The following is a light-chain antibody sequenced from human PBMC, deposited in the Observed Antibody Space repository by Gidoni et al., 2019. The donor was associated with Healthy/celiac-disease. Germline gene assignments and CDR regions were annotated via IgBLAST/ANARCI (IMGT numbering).Light chain of an antibody. Sequence: EIVFTQSPGPLSLSPGERATLPCRASQSVSSSYLAWYQQKPGQAPRLLIYGASSRATGIPDRFSGSGSGTDFTLTISSLEPEDFAVYYCQQYGSSPFTFGPGTKVDIK. CDR3: QQYGSSPFT. V-gene: IGKV3-20*01. J-gene: IGKJ3*01. CDR2: GAS. CDR1: QSVSSSY.